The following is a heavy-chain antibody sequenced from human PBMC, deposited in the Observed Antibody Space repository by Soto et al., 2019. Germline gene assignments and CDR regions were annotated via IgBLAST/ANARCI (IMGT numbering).Heavy chain of an antibody. D-gene: IGHD1-7*01. CDR3: ASHGITGTWVYYYGMDV. Sequence: QVQLVQSGAEVKKPGSSVKVSCKASGGTFSSYAISWVRQAPGQGLEWMGGIIPIFDTADYAQKFQGRVTITADESTSTAYMELRSLRSADTAVYYCASHGITGTWVYYYGMDVWGQGTTVTVSS. CDR2: IIPIFDTA. J-gene: IGHJ6*02. CDR1: GGTFSSYA. V-gene: IGHV1-69*12.